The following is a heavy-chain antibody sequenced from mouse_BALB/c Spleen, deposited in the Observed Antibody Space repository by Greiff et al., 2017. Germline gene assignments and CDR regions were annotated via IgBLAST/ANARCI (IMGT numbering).Heavy chain of an antibody. Sequence: VKVVESGPGLVAPSQSLSITCTVSGFSFTSYGVHWVRQPPGKGLEWLGLIWAGGSTNYNSALMSRLSISKDNSKSQVFLKKNSLQTADTAMYYCARSSPSYWYFDVWGAGTTVTVSA. J-gene: IGHJ1*01. D-gene: IGHD1-1*01. CDR2: IWAGGST. V-gene: IGHV2-9*02. CDR1: GFSFTSYG. CDR3: ARSSPSYWYFDV.